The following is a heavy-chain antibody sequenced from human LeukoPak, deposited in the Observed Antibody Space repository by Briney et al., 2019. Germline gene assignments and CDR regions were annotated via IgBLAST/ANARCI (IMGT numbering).Heavy chain of an antibody. CDR2: INPNSGGT. J-gene: IGHJ4*02. CDR3: ARVSTYGDYPDY. Sequence: GASVKVSCKASGYTFTSYGISWVRQAPGQGLEWMGWINPNSGGTNYAQKFQGRVTMSRDTSISTAYMELSRLRSDDTAVYYCARVSTYGDYPDYWGQGTLVTVSS. D-gene: IGHD4-17*01. V-gene: IGHV1-2*02. CDR1: GYTFTSYG.